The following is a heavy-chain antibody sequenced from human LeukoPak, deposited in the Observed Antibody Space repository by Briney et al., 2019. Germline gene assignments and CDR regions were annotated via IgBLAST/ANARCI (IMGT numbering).Heavy chain of an antibody. CDR3: ARGRASAFDV. CDR2: TYYTSKWNS. J-gene: IGHJ3*01. D-gene: IGHD6-25*01. CDR1: GDTVSTSGVA. Sequence: QTLSLTCAISGDTVSTSGVAWDRVGQCPAIDLEWLGRTYYTSKWNSDYAVSVKSRIVVNPDTSKNLFSLQLNSVTSEDTAVYYCARGRASAFDVWGQGTMVTVSS. V-gene: IGHV6-1*01.